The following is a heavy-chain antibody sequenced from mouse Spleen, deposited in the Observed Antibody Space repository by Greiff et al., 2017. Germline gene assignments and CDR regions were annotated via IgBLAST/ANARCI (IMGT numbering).Heavy chain of an antibody. CDR1: GYTFTSYW. CDR2: IDPSDSYT. Sequence: QVQLQQPGAELVMPGASVKLSCKASGYTFTSYWMHWVKQRPGQGLEWIGEIDPSDSYTNYNQKFKGKATLTVDKSSSTAYMQLSSLTSEDSAVYYWARGGIYWGQGTTLTVSS. CDR3: ARGGIY. V-gene: IGHV1-69*01. J-gene: IGHJ2*01.